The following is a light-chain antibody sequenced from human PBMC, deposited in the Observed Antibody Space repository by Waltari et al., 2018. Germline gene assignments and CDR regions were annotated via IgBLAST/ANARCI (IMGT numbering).Light chain of an antibody. J-gene: IGKJ1*01. Sequence: ENVLAQSPGPLALSPGERAPLSCRASQSGSSTLAWYQQKPGQAPKLLIYVASSRATGTPDRFSGSGSGTDFRLSISRLEPEDVAVYYCQQYGSLPATFGQGTKVEIK. CDR3: QQYGSLPAT. CDR2: VAS. V-gene: IGKV3-20*01. CDR1: QSGSST.